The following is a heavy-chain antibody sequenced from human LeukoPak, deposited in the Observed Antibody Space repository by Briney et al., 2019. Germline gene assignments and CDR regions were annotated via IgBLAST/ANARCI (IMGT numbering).Heavy chain of an antibody. Sequence: GGSLRLSCAASGFTFSTYWMHWVRQAPGKGLVWVSRIHSYGRSTSYADSVNGRFTISRDNAKNTLYLQMNSLRAEDTAVYYCARDRPGNTAIDYWGQGTLVTVSS. CDR2: IHSYGRST. J-gene: IGHJ4*02. CDR3: ARDRPGNTAIDY. V-gene: IGHV3-74*01. CDR1: GFTFSTYW. D-gene: IGHD5-18*01.